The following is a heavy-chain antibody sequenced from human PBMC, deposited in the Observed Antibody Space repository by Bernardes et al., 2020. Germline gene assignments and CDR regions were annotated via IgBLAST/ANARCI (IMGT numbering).Heavy chain of an antibody. CDR1: GFTFNNYN. J-gene: IGHJ4*02. CDR3: ARDLLYTSSWIFDY. D-gene: IGHD6-13*01. Sequence: GGSLRLSCAASGFTFNNYNMNWVRQAPGKGLEWVSSISSSSRYIYYADSVKGRFTISRDNAKNSLYLQMNSLRAEDTAVYYCARDLLYTSSWIFDYWGQGTLVTVSS. CDR2: ISSSSRYI. V-gene: IGHV3-21*01.